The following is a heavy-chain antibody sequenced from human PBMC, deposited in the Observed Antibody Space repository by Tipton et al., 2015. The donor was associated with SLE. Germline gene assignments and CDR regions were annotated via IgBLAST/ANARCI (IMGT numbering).Heavy chain of an antibody. D-gene: IGHD6-19*01. J-gene: IGHJ4*02. CDR2: IYYSGST. Sequence: TLSLTCTVSGGSISSSSYYWGWIRQPPGKGLEWIGSIYYSGSTYYNPSLKSRVTISVDTSKNPFSLKLSSVTAADTAVYYCARTWSSGEQWLFHFDYWGQGTLVTVSS. CDR1: GGSISSSSYY. V-gene: IGHV4-39*07. CDR3: ARTWSSGEQWLFHFDY.